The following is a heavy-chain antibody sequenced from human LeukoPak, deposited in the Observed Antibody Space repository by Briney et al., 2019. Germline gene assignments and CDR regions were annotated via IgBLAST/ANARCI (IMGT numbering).Heavy chain of an antibody. Sequence: ASVKVSCKASGYTFTGYYMHWVRQAPGQGLEWMGWINPKSGGTNYAQKFQGRVTMTRDTSISTAYMELTRLRSDDTAVYYCARDNGYYWFDYWGQGTLVTVSS. D-gene: IGHD4-17*01. J-gene: IGHJ4*02. V-gene: IGHV1-2*02. CDR2: INPKSGGT. CDR1: GYTFTGYY. CDR3: ARDNGYYWFDY.